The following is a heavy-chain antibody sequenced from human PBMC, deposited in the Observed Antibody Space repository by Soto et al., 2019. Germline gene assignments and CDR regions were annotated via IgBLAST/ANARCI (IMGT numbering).Heavy chain of an antibody. J-gene: IGHJ5*02. D-gene: IGHD3-22*01. CDR1: GYSFSSYW. CDR3: ARLKMSYYYDSSGYYFEWFDP. CDR2: IYPGDSDT. V-gene: IGHV5-51*01. Sequence: PGESLKISCQGSGYSFSSYWIGWVRQMPGKGLEWMGIIYPGDSDTRYSPSFQGQVTISADKSISTAYLQWSSLKASDTAMYYCARLKMSYYYDSSGYYFEWFDPWGQGTLVTVSS.